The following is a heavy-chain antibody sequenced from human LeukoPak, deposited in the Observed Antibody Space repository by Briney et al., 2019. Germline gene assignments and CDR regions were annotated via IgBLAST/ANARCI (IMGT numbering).Heavy chain of an antibody. D-gene: IGHD3-22*01. CDR2: IKQDGSEK. Sequence: WGSLRLSCAASGFTFSSYWMSWVRQVPGKGLEWVANIKQDGSEKYYVDSVKGRFTISRDNAKNSLYLQMNSLRAEDTAVYYCARDKILYYYDSSGGFDYWGQGTLVTVSS. CDR3: ARDKILYYYDSSGGFDY. J-gene: IGHJ4*02. CDR1: GFTFSSYW. V-gene: IGHV3-7*01.